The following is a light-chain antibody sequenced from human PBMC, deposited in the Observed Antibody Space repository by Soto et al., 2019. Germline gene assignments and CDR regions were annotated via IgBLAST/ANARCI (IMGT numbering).Light chain of an antibody. V-gene: IGKV3-20*01. CDR1: QRVRSSY. CDR2: GAS. CDR3: HQYGISLSP. J-gene: IGKJ3*01. Sequence: EIVLTQSAGTLSLSPGERATLSCRASQRVRSSYLAWYQPKPGQAPRLLIYGASSRATGSPDRFRGSGSDPDFTLTISRLRPDGLAVYYCHQYGISLSPFGPGTKAHIK.